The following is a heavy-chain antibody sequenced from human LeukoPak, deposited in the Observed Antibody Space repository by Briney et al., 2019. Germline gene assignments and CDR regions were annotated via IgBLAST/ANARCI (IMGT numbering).Heavy chain of an antibody. V-gene: IGHV1-69*04. CDR1: GGTFSSYA. CDR3: ARGGDYGGILAPHYFDY. J-gene: IGHJ4*02. CDR2: IIPILGIA. Sequence: SVKVSCKASGGTFSSYAISWVRQAPGQGLEWMGRIIPILGIANYAQKFQGRVTITADKSTSTAYMELSSLRSEDTAVYYCARGGDYGGILAPHYFDYWGQGTLVTVSS. D-gene: IGHD4-23*01.